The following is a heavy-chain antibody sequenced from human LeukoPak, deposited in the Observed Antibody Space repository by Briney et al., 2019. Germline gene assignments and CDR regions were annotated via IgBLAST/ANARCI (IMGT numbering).Heavy chain of an antibody. V-gene: IGHV1-8*01. J-gene: IGHJ6*02. CDR1: GYTFTSYD. CDR2: MNPNSGNT. CDR3: ARDGPRSKPGQWLGYYYYYYGMDV. D-gene: IGHD6-19*01. Sequence: ASVKVSCKASGYTFTSYDINWVRQATGQGLGWMGWMNPNSGNTGYAQKFQGRVTMTRNTSISTAYMELSSLRSGDTAVYYCARDGPRSKPGQWLGYYYYYYGMDVWGQGTTVTVSS.